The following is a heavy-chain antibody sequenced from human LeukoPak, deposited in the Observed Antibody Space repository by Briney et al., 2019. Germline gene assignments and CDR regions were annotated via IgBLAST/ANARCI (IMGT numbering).Heavy chain of an antibody. Sequence: SETLSLTCTVSGGSIRSGGYYRSWMRQPPGNGLEWIGYIYHSGSTYYNPSLKSRVTISVDRSKNQFSLKLSSVTAADTAVYYCARDVGQLVLWGQGTLVTVSS. V-gene: IGHV4-30-2*01. J-gene: IGHJ4*02. CDR3: ARDVGQLVL. CDR2: IYHSGST. CDR1: GGSIRSGGYY. D-gene: IGHD6-13*01.